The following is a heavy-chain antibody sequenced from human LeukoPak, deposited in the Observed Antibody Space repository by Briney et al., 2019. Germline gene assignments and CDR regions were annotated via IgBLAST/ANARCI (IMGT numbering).Heavy chain of an antibody. J-gene: IGHJ4*02. CDR3: ARATAYYYDSSGYEGFDY. CDR1: GGSISSGGYR. V-gene: IGHV4-30-2*01. CDR2: INYSGST. Sequence: SQTLSLTCAVSGGSISSGGYRWTWIRQHPGKGLEWIGYINYSGSTYYNPSLKSRVTISVDRSKNQFSLKLSSVTAADTAVYYCARATAYYYDSSGYEGFDYWGQGTLVTVSS. D-gene: IGHD3-22*01.